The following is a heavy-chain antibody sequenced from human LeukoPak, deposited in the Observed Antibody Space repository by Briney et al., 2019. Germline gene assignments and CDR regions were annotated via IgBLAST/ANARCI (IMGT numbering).Heavy chain of an antibody. CDR2: ISSSGSTI. CDR3: AREPSGTGYYDSSGYYPSLYFQH. Sequence: GGSLRLSCAASRFTFSDYYMSWIRQAPGKGLEWVSYISSSGSTIYYADSVKGRFTISRDNAKNSLYLQMNSLRAEDTAVYYCAREPSGTGYYDSSGYYPSLYFQHWGQGTLVTVSS. CDR1: RFTFSDYY. D-gene: IGHD3-22*01. V-gene: IGHV3-11*04. J-gene: IGHJ1*01.